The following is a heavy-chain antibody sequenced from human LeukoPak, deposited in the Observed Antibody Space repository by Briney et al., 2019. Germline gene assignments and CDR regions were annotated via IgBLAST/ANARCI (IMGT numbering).Heavy chain of an antibody. CDR2: ISGSGGGT. D-gene: IGHD6-19*01. V-gene: IGHV3-23*01. J-gene: IGHJ4*02. CDR1: GFTFNNYA. CDR3: AKDTVAGTWIFDY. Sequence: GGSLRLSCAASGFTFNNYAMNWVRQGPGKGLEWVSGISGSGGGTYYADSVKGRFTISRDNSKNTLYLQMNSLRAEDTAVYYCAKDTVAGTWIFDYWGQGTLVTVSS.